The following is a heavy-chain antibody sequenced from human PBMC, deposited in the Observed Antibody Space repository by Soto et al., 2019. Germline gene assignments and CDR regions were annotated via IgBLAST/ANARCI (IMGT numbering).Heavy chain of an antibody. CDR2: IYYSGST. D-gene: IGHD2-8*01. CDR3: SGHPRYCTNGVCPPYYYYYYMDV. V-gene: IGHV4-59*12. Sequence: PSETLSLTCTVSGGSISSYYWSWIRQPPGKGLEWIGYIYYSGSTNYNPSLKSRVTISVDTSKNQFSLKLSSVTAADTAVYYCSGHPRYCTNGVCPPYYYYYYMDVWGKGTTVTVSS. CDR1: GGSISSYY. J-gene: IGHJ6*03.